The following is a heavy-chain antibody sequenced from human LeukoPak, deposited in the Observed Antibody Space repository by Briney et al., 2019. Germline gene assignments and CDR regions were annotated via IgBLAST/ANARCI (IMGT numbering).Heavy chain of an antibody. Sequence: GASVKVSCKASGGTFSSYAISWVRQAPGQGLEWMGGIIPIFGTANYAQKFQGRVTITADGSTSTAYMELSSLRSEDTAVYYCAVNAGTYYYYYMDVWGKGTTVTVSS. CDR2: IIPIFGTA. D-gene: IGHD6-13*01. J-gene: IGHJ6*03. CDR3: AVNAGTYYYYYMDV. V-gene: IGHV1-69*13. CDR1: GGTFSSYA.